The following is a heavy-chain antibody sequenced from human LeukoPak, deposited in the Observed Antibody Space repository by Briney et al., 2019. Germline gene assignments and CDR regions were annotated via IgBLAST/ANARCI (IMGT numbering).Heavy chain of an antibody. CDR1: GFTFSSYA. CDR2: ISYDGSNK. J-gene: IGHJ4*02. D-gene: IGHD3-22*01. V-gene: IGHV3-30-3*02. Sequence: GGSLRLSCAASGFTFSSYAMHWVRQAPGKGLEWVAVISYDGSNKYYADSVKGRFTISRDNSKNTLYLQMNSLRAEDTAVYYCAKSKSADMIVVASFDYWGQGTLVTVSS. CDR3: AKSKSADMIVVASFDY.